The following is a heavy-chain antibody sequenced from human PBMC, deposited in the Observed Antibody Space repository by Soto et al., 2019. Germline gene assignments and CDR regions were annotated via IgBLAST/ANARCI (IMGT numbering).Heavy chain of an antibody. Sequence: PGESLKISCEASGYSFTTYWISWVRQMPGKGLEWMGAIDPRDSYTKYSPSFQGHVTISVDKSISTAYLQWNSLKASDTAIYYCARRDASAGLRNYYGMDVWGQGTTVTVSS. CDR1: GYSFTTYW. V-gene: IGHV5-10-1*01. CDR2: IDPRDSYT. J-gene: IGHJ6*02. D-gene: IGHD6-13*01. CDR3: ARRDASAGLRNYYGMDV.